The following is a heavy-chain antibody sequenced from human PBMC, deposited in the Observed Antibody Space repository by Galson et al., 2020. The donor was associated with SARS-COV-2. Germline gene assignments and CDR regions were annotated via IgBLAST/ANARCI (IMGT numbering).Heavy chain of an antibody. CDR3: ARGRTYYDFWSGYYFWFDP. CDR1: GYTFTSYD. CDR2: MNPNSGNT. D-gene: IGHD3-3*01. V-gene: IGHV1-8*01. J-gene: IGHJ5*02. Sequence: ASVKVSCKASGYTFTSYDINWVRQATGQGLEWMGWMNPNSGNTGYAQKFQGRVTMTRNTSISTAYMELSSLRSEDTAVYYCARGRTYYDFWSGYYFWFDPWGQGTLVTVSS.